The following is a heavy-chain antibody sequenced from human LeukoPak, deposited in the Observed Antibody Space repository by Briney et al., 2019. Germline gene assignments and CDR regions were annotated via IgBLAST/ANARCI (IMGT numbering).Heavy chain of an antibody. CDR1: GFTFDDYT. CDR2: ISWDGGST. D-gene: IGHD3-22*01. CDR3: AKDTYYYDSSGPGD. V-gene: IGHV3-43*01. Sequence: PGGSLRLSCAASGFTFDDYTMHWVRQAPGKGVEWVSLISWDGGSTYYADSVKGRFTISRDNSKNSLYLQMNSLRTEDTALYYCAKDTYYYDSSGPGDWGQGTLVTVSS. J-gene: IGHJ4*02.